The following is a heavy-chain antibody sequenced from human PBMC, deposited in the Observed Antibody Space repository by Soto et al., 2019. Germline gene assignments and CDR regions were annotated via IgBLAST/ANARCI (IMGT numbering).Heavy chain of an antibody. D-gene: IGHD3-10*01. J-gene: IGHJ5*02. Sequence: PGGSLRLSCAASGFTFSDDYISWIRQAPGKGLEWVSYISSSGSTIYYADSVKGRFTISRDNAKNSLYLQMNSLRAEDTAVYYCASMVRGVPGWFDPWGQGTLVTVSS. CDR1: GFTFSDDY. V-gene: IGHV3-11*01. CDR2: ISSSGSTI. CDR3: ASMVRGVPGWFDP.